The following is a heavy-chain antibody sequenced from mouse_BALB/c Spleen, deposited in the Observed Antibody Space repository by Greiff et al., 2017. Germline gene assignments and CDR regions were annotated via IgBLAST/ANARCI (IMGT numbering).Heavy chain of an antibody. D-gene: IGHD2-4*01. CDR1: GYSFTSYY. Sequence: VQLQQSGPELMKPGASVKISCKASGYSFTSYYMHWVKQSHGKSLEWIGYIDPFNGGTSYNQKFKGKATLTVDKSSSTAYMHLSSLTSEDSAVYYCARGAITTGAWFAYWGQGTLVTVSA. V-gene: IGHV1S135*01. J-gene: IGHJ3*01. CDR3: ARGAITTGAWFAY. CDR2: IDPFNGGT.